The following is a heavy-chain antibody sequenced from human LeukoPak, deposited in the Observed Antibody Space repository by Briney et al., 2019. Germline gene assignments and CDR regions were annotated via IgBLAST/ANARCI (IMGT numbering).Heavy chain of an antibody. CDR1: GFTVSSNY. CDR2: IYSGGST. V-gene: IGHV3-53*01. D-gene: IGHD3-10*01. CDR3: ARDYHDYYGPGY. Sequence: GGSLRLSCAASGFTVSSNYMSWVRQAPGKGLEWVSVIYSGGSTYYADSVKGRFTVSRDSSKNTLYLQMNSLRAEDTAVYYCARDYHDYYGPGYWGQGTLVTVSS. J-gene: IGHJ4*02.